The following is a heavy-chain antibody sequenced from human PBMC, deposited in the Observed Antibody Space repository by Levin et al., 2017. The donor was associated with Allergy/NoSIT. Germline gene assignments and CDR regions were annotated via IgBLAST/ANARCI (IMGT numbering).Heavy chain of an antibody. D-gene: IGHD3-9*01. CDR1: GYTFTSYD. CDR2: MNPNSGNT. Sequence: GGSLRLSCKASGYTFTSYDINWVRQATGQGLEWMGWMNPNSGNTGYAQKFQGRVTMTRNTSISTAYMELSSLRSEDTAVYYCASGLVINHYYYYYGMDVWGQGTTVTVSS. J-gene: IGHJ6*02. CDR3: ASGLVINHYYYYYGMDV. V-gene: IGHV1-8*01.